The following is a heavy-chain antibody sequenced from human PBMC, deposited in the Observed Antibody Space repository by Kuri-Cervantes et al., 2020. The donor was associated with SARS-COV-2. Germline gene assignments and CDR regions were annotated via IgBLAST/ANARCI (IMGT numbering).Heavy chain of an antibody. Sequence: SETLSLTCAVSGYSVSSGSYYWSWIRQPPGKGLEWIGSIYYSGSTNYNPSLKSRVTISVDTSKNQFSLKLSSVTAADTAVYYCARTRFLEWSYIHQWGESTLVTVSS. J-gene: IGHJ1*01. CDR2: IYYSGST. CDR3: ARTRFLEWSYIHQ. CDR1: GYSVSSGSYY. V-gene: IGHV4-61*01. D-gene: IGHD3-3*01.